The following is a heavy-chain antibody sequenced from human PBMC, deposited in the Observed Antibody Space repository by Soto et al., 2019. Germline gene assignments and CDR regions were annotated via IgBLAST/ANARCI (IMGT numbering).Heavy chain of an antibody. CDR3: AKSGSSGWYGWFDP. D-gene: IGHD6-19*01. J-gene: IGHJ5*02. V-gene: IGHV2-70*12. CDR2: IDWDDDK. Sequence: SGPTLVNPTQTLTLTCTFSGLSLSTSGMCVSWIRQPPGKALEWLALIDWDDDKYYSTSLKTRLTISKDTSKNQVVLTMTNMDPVDTATYYCAKSGSSGWYGWFDPWGQGTLVTVSS. CDR1: GLSLSTSGMC.